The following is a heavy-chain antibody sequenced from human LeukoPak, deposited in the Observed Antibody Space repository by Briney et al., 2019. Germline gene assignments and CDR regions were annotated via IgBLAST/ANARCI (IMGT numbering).Heavy chain of an antibody. D-gene: IGHD6-13*01. J-gene: IGHJ4*02. V-gene: IGHV1-8*03. CDR1: GYIFTSYD. Sequence: ASVKVSCKASGYIFTSYDINWVRQATGEGLEWMGWMNPNSGNTGYAQKFQGRVTITRNTSISTAYMELSSLRSEDTAVYYCARGRYSSSWNDYWGQGTLVTVSS. CDR3: ARGRYSSSWNDY. CDR2: MNPNSGNT.